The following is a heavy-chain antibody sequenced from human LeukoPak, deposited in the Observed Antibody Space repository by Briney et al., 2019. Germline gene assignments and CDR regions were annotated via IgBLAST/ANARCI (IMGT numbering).Heavy chain of an antibody. D-gene: IGHD6-6*01. V-gene: IGHV3-30*02. CDR2: IRYDGSNK. CDR3: AKDMYSSSSCSDY. Sequence: GRSLRLSCAASGFTFSSYAMHWVRQAPGKGLEWVAFIRYDGSNKYYADSVKGRFTISRDNSKNTLYLQMNSLRAEDTAVYYCAKDMYSSSSCSDYWGQGTLVTVSS. CDR1: GFTFSSYA. J-gene: IGHJ4*02.